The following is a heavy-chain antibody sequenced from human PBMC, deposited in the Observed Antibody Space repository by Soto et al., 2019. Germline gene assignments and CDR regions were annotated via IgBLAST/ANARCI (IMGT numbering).Heavy chain of an antibody. V-gene: IGHV3-23*01. Sequence: EVQLLESWGGLVQPGGSLRLSCAASGFTFSNYAATWVRQAPGKGLEWVSTISGSGGSTYYADSVKGRFTISRDNSKNTLYLQMNSLRAEDTAVYYCAKDQGSSWYEIDYWGQGTLVTVSS. CDR3: AKDQGSSWYEIDY. J-gene: IGHJ4*02. CDR2: ISGSGGST. D-gene: IGHD6-13*01. CDR1: GFTFSNYA.